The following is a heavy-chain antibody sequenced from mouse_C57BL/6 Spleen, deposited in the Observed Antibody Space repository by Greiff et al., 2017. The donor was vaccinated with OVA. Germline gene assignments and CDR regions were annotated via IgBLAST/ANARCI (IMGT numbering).Heavy chain of an antibody. J-gene: IGHJ3*01. Sequence: VKLQESGPELVKPGASVKISCKASGFAFSSSWMNWVKQRPGKGLEWIGRIYPGDGDTNYNVKFTGKATLTADKSSSTAYMQLSSLTSEDDAVDLCAKARFITTEGWFAYWGQGTLVTVSA. D-gene: IGHD1-1*01. V-gene: IGHV1-82*01. CDR3: AKARFITTEGWFAY. CDR1: GFAFSSSW. CDR2: IYPGDGDT.